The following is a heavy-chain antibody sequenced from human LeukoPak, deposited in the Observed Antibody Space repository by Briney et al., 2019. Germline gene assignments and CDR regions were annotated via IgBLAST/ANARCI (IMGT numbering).Heavy chain of an antibody. CDR3: ARPHSQMYHYGMDV. CDR1: GFSVGSND. J-gene: IGHJ6*02. V-gene: IGHV3-66*04. D-gene: IGHD5-24*01. Sequence: GGSLRLSCVGSGFSVGSNDMTWVRQAPGKGLEWVSLIYSDSGETTYYADSVKGRFTISRDNFKNTLYLQMNSLRAEDTAVYYCARPHSQMYHYGMDVWGQGTTVTVSS. CDR2: IYSDSGETT.